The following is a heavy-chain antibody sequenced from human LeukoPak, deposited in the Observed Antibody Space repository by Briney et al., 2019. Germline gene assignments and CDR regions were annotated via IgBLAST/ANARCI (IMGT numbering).Heavy chain of an antibody. CDR3: ARGRYCSGHSCYFDY. D-gene: IGHD2-15*01. Sequence: QPGGSLRLSCSASGFTFRSYEMNWVRQAPEKGLEWVSYISSSGNTIYYVDSVKGRFTISRDNAKNSLYLQMNSLRAEDTAVYYCARGRYCSGHSCYFDYWGQGTLVTVSS. CDR2: ISSSGNTI. J-gene: IGHJ4*02. CDR1: GFTFRSYE. V-gene: IGHV3-48*03.